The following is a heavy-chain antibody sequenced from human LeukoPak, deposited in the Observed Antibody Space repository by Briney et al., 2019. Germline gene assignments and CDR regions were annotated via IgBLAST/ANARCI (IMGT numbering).Heavy chain of an antibody. Sequence: GGSLRLSCAASGFTFSSYGMSWVRQAPGKGLEWVSAIGGSGGSTYYADSVKGRFTISRDNAKNSLYLQMNSLRAEDTAVYYCARGGDYMDVWGKGTTVTISS. J-gene: IGHJ6*03. D-gene: IGHD3-16*01. CDR1: GFTFSSYG. CDR3: ARGGDYMDV. CDR2: IGGSGGST. V-gene: IGHV3-23*01.